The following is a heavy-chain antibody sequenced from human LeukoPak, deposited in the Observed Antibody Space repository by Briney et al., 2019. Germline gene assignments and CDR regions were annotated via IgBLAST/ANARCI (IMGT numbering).Heavy chain of an antibody. Sequence: GGSLRLSCAASGFTFDDYAMHWVRQAPGKGLEWVSGISWQGGNIGYADSVKGRFTISRDNAKNSLFLQMNSLRAEDTALYYCAKTGGIAAAHWGQGTLVTVSS. J-gene: IGHJ4*02. D-gene: IGHD6-13*01. CDR3: AKTGGIAAAH. CDR2: ISWQGGNI. CDR1: GFTFDDYA. V-gene: IGHV3-9*01.